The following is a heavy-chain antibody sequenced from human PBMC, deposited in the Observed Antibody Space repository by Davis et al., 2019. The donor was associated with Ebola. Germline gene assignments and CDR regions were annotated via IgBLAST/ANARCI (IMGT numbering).Heavy chain of an antibody. CDR1: GFTFSNYW. CDR3: ARGGYYDSSGYFDY. J-gene: IGHJ4*02. Sequence: PGGSLRLSCVASGFTFSNYWMTWVRQAPVRGLEWVANIKQDGSEKQYVDSVRGRFTISRDNAKNSLYLQMNSLRAEDTAVYYCARGGYYDSSGYFDYWGQGTLVTVSS. CDR2: IKQDGSEK. V-gene: IGHV3-7*01. D-gene: IGHD3-22*01.